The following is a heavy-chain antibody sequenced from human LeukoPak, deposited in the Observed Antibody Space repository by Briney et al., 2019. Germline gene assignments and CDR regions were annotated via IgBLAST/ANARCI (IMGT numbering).Heavy chain of an antibody. CDR1: GFTFSSYV. Sequence: GGSLRLSCAASGFTFSSYVMHWVRQAPGKGLEWVAVISYDGSNKYYADSVKGRFTISRDNSKNKLYLQMNSLRAEDTAVYYCARDREWLVLYHFNYWGQGTLVTVSS. D-gene: IGHD6-19*01. J-gene: IGHJ4*02. V-gene: IGHV3-30-3*01. CDR2: ISYDGSNK. CDR3: ARDREWLVLYHFNY.